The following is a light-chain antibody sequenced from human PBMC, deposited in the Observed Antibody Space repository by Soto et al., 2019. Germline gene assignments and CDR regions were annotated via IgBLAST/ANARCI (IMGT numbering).Light chain of an antibody. Sequence: EIVLTQSPGTLSLSPGERATLSCRASQTVSSSYLAWYQKTPGQAPRLLIYAASSRATGIPDRFSGSGSGTDFTLTSSRLAPEDFALYYCQQYRSPPMTFGQGTKVDIK. V-gene: IGKV3-20*01. J-gene: IGKJ1*01. CDR3: QQYRSPPMT. CDR2: AAS. CDR1: QTVSSSY.